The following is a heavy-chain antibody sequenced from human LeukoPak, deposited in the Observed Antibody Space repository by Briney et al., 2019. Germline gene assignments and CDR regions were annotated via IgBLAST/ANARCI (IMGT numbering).Heavy chain of an antibody. J-gene: IGHJ4*01. D-gene: IGHD6-13*01. V-gene: IGHV4-38-2*02. CDR2: IYHSGST. CDR3: ARESVAATGSFDY. CDR1: GYSISSGYY. Sequence: SETLSLTCTVSGYSISSGYYWGWIRQPPGKGLEWIGSIYHSGSTYYNPSLKSRVTISVDTSKNQFSLKLSSVTAADTAVYYCARESVAATGSFDYWGQGTLVTVSS.